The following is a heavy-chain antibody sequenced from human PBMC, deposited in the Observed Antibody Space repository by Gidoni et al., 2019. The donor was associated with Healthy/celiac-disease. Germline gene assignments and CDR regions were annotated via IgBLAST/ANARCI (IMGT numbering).Heavy chain of an antibody. J-gene: IGHJ4*02. V-gene: IGHV3-11*06. Sequence: QVQLVESGGGLFKPGGSLRPSCAASGFTFSDYYMSWIRQAPGKGLEWVSYISSSSSYTNYADSVKGRFTISRDNAKNSLYLQMNSLRAEDTAVYYCARDLVDTAMVNWGQGTLVTVSS. CDR3: ARDLVDTAMVN. CDR1: GFTFSDYY. D-gene: IGHD5-18*01. CDR2: ISSSSSYT.